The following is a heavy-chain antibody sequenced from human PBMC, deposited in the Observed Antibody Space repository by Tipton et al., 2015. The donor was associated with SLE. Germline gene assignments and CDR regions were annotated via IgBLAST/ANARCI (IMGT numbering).Heavy chain of an antibody. Sequence: TLSLTCTVSGGSIRSHYWSWIRQPPGKGLEWIGESNPSGNTNYNPSLKSRVTLSVDTSKNQLSLKLSSATAADTAVYYCARGAKERITLVRVRPYYFDYWGQGSLVTVSS. V-gene: IGHV4-34*01. CDR2: SNPSGNT. D-gene: IGHD3-10*01. CDR1: GGSIRSHY. CDR3: ARGAKERITLVRVRPYYFDY. J-gene: IGHJ4*01.